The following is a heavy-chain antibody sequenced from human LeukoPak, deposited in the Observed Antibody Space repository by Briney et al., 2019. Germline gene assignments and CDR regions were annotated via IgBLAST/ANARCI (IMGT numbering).Heavy chain of an antibody. CDR3: AKTLSTYYFDY. Sequence: SETLSLTCTVSGGSISSSSYYWGWIRQPPGKGLEWIGSIYYSGSTYYNPSLKSRVTISVDTSKNQFSLKLSSVTAADTAVYYCAKTLSTYYFDYWGQGTLVTVSS. D-gene: IGHD3-16*01. CDR2: IYYSGST. CDR1: GGSISSSSYY. J-gene: IGHJ4*02. V-gene: IGHV4-39*01.